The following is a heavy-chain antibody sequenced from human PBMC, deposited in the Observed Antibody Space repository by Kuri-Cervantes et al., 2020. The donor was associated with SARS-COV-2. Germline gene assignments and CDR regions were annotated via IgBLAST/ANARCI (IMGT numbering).Heavy chain of an antibody. Sequence: ASVKVSCKASGYTFTSYDINWVRQASGQGLEWMGWMNPNSGNTGYAQKFQGRVTITADKSTSTAYMELSSLRSEDTAVYYCAREGRDIVATSAFDYWGQGTLVTVSS. D-gene: IGHD5-12*01. CDR1: GYTFTSYD. CDR2: MNPNSGNT. V-gene: IGHV1-8*01. J-gene: IGHJ4*02. CDR3: AREGRDIVATSAFDY.